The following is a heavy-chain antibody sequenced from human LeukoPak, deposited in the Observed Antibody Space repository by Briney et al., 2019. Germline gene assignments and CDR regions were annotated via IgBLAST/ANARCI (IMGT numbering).Heavy chain of an antibody. CDR3: TTDLGITMIRGVIVY. CDR2: IKSKGDGETT. V-gene: IGHV3-15*01. J-gene: IGHJ4*02. D-gene: IGHD3-10*01. CDR1: GLSFTNAW. Sequence: GGSLRLSCADSGLSFTNAWMRWVRQAPGKGLEWVGRIKSKGDGETTDYAAPVKGRFTMSRDDSKGMLYLYMNSLKTEDTAVYYCTTDLGITMIRGVIVYWGRGTLVTVSS.